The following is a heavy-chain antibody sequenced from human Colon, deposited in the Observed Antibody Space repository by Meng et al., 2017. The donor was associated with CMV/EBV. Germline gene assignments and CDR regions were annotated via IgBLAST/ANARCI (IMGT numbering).Heavy chain of an antibody. J-gene: IGHJ4*02. CDR2: VNPKSGDT. Sequence: SVKVSCKASGYDFAAFYLHWVRQAPGQGLEWMGGVNPKSGDTHYAQKFQGRITMTRDTSLNTTYMELSSLRSDDTAIYFCARRPYCTNGVCYSSNDYWGQGTLVT. V-gene: IGHV1-2*02. CDR1: GYDFAAFY. CDR3: ARRPYCTNGVCYSSNDY. D-gene: IGHD2-8*01.